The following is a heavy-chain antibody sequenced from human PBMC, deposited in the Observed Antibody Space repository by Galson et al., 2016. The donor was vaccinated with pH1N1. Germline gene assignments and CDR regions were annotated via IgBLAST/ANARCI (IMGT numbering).Heavy chain of an antibody. CDR2: ILPNSGDT. J-gene: IGHJ3*01. CDR3: ARELRGGSFDV. D-gene: IGHD2-15*01. V-gene: IGHV1-2*02. CDR1: GYTFTDYY. Sequence: SVKVSCKASGYTFTDYYIHWVRQAPGQGLEWMGLILPNSGDTNFAKKFQGRVTMTRDTSIRTAYMELTRLTSDDTAVYFCARELRGGSFDVWGQGTVVTVSS.